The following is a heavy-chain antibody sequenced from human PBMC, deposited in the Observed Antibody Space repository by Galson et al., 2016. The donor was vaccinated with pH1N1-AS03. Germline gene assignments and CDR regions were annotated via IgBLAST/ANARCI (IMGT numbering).Heavy chain of an antibody. CDR2: IKQDGSEN. Sequence: SLRLSCAASGFTFRSYWMTWVRQAPGKGLEWVANIKQDGSENYSLDSVKGRFTISRDNVENSVYLQLNSLKVEDTAMYYCVRIKGGGNSDGFDIWGLGTKVIVSS. CDR3: VRIKGGGNSDGFDI. V-gene: IGHV3-7*01. D-gene: IGHD4-23*01. J-gene: IGHJ3*02. CDR1: GFTFRSYW.